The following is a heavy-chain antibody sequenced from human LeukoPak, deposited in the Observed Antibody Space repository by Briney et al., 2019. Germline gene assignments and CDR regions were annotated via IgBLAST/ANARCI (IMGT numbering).Heavy chain of an antibody. CDR3: ARNWFDP. CDR2: IYSGGST. J-gene: IGHJ5*02. Sequence: GGSLRLSCAASGFTVSSDYMSWVRQAPGKGLEWVSVIYSGGSTYYADSVKGRFTISRDKSKNTVYLQMSSLRFEDTAMYYCARNWFDPWGQGTLVTVSS. V-gene: IGHV3-53*05. CDR1: GFTVSSDY.